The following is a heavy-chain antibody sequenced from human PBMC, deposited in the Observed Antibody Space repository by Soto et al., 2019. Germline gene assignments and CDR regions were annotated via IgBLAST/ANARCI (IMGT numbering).Heavy chain of an antibody. CDR1: GYTFTNYA. D-gene: IGHD3-9*01. Sequence: ASVKVSCKASGYTFTNYAMHWVRQAPGQRLEWMGWINAGNGNTKYSQKFQGRVTITRDTSASTAYMELSSLRSEDTAVYYCARSTNYDILTGYDYWGQGTLVTVSS. CDR2: INAGNGNT. J-gene: IGHJ4*02. CDR3: ARSTNYDILTGYDY. V-gene: IGHV1-3*01.